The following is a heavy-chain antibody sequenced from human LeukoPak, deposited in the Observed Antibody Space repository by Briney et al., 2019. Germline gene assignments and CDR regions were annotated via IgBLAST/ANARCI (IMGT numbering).Heavy chain of an antibody. CDR2: IYPSGST. D-gene: IGHD6-13*01. V-gene: IGHV4-38-2*02. CDR1: GYSISSGYY. Sequence: SETLSLTCTVSGYSISSGYYWGWIRQPPGKGLEWIGSIYPSGSTYYYPSLKSRVTISLDTSKNQFSLKLSSVTAADTAVYCARAYFSSWYMNWFDPWGQGTLVTVSS. J-gene: IGHJ5*02. CDR3: ARAYFSSWYMNWFDP.